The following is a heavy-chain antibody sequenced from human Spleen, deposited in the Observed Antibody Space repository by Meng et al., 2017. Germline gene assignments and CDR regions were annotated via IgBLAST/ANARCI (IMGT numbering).Heavy chain of an antibody. D-gene: IGHD2-21*02. V-gene: IGHV4-4*09. CDR2: IHDSGRS. Sequence: QVRLQESGPGLVKPSETLSLTCTVSGVSISGFYLSWIRQPPGGGLEWLGYIHDSGRSNSNPSLKSRVTISADTSKKQFSLELRSVTAADTAVYYCARYFCGSACYYFDYWGQGTLVTVSS. J-gene: IGHJ4*02. CDR1: GVSISGFY. CDR3: ARYFCGSACYYFDY.